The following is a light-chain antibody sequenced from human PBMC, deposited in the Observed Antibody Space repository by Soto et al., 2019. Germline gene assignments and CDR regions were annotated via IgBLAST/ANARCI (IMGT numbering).Light chain of an antibody. V-gene: IGKV3-15*01. J-gene: IGKJ1*01. CDR3: QQYQSWPMWT. CDR2: GAS. Sequence: EIVTTQSPATLSLSPGERATLTCRASQGVYRNLAWYQQKPGQAPRLLIFGASTRATGIPVRFSGSGSGTEFTFTISSLQSDDFAVYYCQQYQSWPMWTFGQGTKVDIK. CDR1: QGVYRN.